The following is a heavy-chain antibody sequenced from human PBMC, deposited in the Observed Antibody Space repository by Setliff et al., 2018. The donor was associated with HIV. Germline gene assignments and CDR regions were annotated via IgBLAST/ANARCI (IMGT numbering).Heavy chain of an antibody. CDR3: ARETLRWKSRAFDI. CDR1: GYTFTTHY. CDR2: INTESGNT. D-gene: IGHD4-17*01. J-gene: IGHJ3*02. V-gene: IGHV1-2*02. Sequence: ASVKVSCKASGYTFTTHYIHWVRQAPGQGLQWMGWINTESGNTNYAQKFQGRVTMTRDTSISTAYMGLSRLRSDDTAVYYCARETLRWKSRAFDIWGQGTMVTVSS.